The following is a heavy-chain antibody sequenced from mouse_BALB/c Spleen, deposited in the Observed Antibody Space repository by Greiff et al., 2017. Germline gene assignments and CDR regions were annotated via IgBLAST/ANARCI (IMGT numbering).Heavy chain of an antibody. CDR2: ISDGGSYT. D-gene: IGHD2-10*02. J-gene: IGHJ1*01. CDR3: ARYGNYWYFDV. V-gene: IGHV5-4*02. CDR1: GFTFSDYY. Sequence: EVHLVESGGGLVKPGGSLKLSCAASGFTFSDYYMYWVRQTPEKRLEWVATISDGGSYTYYPDSVKGRFTISRDNAKNNLYLQMSSLKSEDTAMYYCARYGNYWYFDVWGAGTTVTVSS.